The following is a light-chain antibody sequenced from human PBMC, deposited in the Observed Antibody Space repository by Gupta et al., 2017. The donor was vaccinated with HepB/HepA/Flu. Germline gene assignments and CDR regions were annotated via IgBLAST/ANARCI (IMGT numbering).Light chain of an antibody. V-gene: IGKV3-20*01. CDR2: GAS. J-gene: IGKJ3*01. CDR1: QSVSSSY. Sequence: EIVLTQSPGTLSLSPGERATLSCRASQSVSSSYLAWYQQKPGQAPRLLIYGASSRATGIPDRFSGSGFGTDFTLTISRLEPEDFAVYYCQQYGSSPLITFGPGTKVDIK. CDR3: QQYGSSPLIT.